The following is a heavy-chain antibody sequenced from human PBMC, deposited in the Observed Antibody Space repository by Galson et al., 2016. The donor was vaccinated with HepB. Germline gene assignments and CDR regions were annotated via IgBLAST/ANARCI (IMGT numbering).Heavy chain of an antibody. V-gene: IGHV3-30*18. D-gene: IGHD3-10*01. CDR3: AKPREGFGGTNSDH. Sequence: SLRLSCAGSGFKFSNYGMHWVRQAPGKGLEWVAVISYGGNEKFYVDSVKGRFTISRDNSDDTLFLQMSTLRPEDTAVYYCAKPREGFGGTNSDHWGQGTLGTVSS. CDR1: GFKFSNYG. J-gene: IGHJ4*02. CDR2: ISYGGNEK.